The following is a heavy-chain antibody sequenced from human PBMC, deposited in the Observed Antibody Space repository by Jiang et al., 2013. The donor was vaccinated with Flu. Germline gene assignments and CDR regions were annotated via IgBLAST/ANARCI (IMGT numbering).Heavy chain of an antibody. D-gene: IGHD3-10*01. CDR3: AREKGWVGGDVGYYGMDV. J-gene: IGHJ6*02. Sequence: LLKPSETLSLTCTVSGGSISSYYWSWIRQPPGKGLEWIGYIYYSGSTNYNPSLKSRVTISVDTSKNQFSLKLSSVTAADTAVYYCAREKGWVGGDVGYYGMDVWGQGTTVTVSS. CDR1: GGSISSYY. CDR2: IYYSGST. V-gene: IGHV4-59*01.